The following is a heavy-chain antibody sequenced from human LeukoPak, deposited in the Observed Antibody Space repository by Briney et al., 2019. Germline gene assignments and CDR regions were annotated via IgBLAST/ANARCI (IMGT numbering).Heavy chain of an antibody. V-gene: IGHV4-31*03. Sequence: SQTLSLTCTVSGGSISSGGYYWSWIRQHPGKGLEWIGYIYYSGSTYYNPSLKSRVTISVDTSKNQFSLKLSSVTAADTAVYYCARPSAGAWGRGRFGYWGQGTLVTVSS. D-gene: IGHD5-24*01. CDR3: ARPSAGAWGRGRFGY. CDR1: GGSISSGGYY. J-gene: IGHJ4*02. CDR2: IYYSGST.